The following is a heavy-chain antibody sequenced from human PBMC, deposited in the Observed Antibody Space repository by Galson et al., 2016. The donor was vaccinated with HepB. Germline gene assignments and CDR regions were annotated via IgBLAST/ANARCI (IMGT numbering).Heavy chain of an antibody. D-gene: IGHD3-10*01. CDR1: GFTFGSYA. CDR2: ISGSGVGT. CDR3: AKDRTLLVWLEMEPDDALDI. V-gene: IGHV3-23*01. J-gene: IGHJ3*02. Sequence: SLRLSCAGSGFTFGSYAMNWVRQAPGKGLELVSTISGSGVGTYYADPVKGRFIVPRDNSKNTLYLLMTTLTAEDTAVYYCAKDRTLLVWLEMEPDDALDIWGQGTMVTVSS.